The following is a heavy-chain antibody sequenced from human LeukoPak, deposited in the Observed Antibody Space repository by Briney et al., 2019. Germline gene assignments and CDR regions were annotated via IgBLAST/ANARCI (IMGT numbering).Heavy chain of an antibody. V-gene: IGHV1-69*05. CDR1: GGTSSSYA. CDR2: ILPIFGTA. D-gene: IGHD6-19*01. CDR3: ARWLTAGGGIAVAGTPGYFDL. Sequence: ASVKVSCKASGGTSSSYAISWVRQAPGQGLEWMGGILPIFGTANYAQKFQGRVTITTDESTSTAYMELSSLRSEDTAVYYCARWLTAGGGIAVAGTPGYFDLWGRGTLVTVSS. J-gene: IGHJ2*01.